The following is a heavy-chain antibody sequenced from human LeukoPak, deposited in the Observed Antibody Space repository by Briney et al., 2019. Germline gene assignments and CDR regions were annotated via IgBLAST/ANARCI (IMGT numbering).Heavy chain of an antibody. CDR2: IYYSGST. J-gene: IGHJ4*02. CDR3: ARTLYSSGDDY. CDR1: GGSISSYY. Sequence: SETLSLTCTVSGGSISSYYWSWIRQPPGKGLEWIGYIYYSGSTNYNPSLESRVTISVDTSGNQFSLKLSSVTAADTAVYYCARTLYSSGDDYWGQGTLVTVSS. V-gene: IGHV4-59*01. D-gene: IGHD6-19*01.